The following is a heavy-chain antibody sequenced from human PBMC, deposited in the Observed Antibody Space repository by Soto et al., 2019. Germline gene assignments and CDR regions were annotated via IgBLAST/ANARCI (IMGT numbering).Heavy chain of an antibody. Sequence: QVQLQQWGAGLLKPSETLSLTCAVYGGSFSGYYWSWIRQPPGKGLEWIGEINHSGSTNYNPSLKSRVTISVDTSKNQFPLKLGSVTAADTAVYYCATLGGGAFFGGYYYYGMDVWGQGTTVTVSS. V-gene: IGHV4-34*01. CDR2: INHSGST. CDR1: GGSFSGYY. CDR3: ATLGGGAFFGGYYYYGMDV. D-gene: IGHD2-15*01. J-gene: IGHJ6*02.